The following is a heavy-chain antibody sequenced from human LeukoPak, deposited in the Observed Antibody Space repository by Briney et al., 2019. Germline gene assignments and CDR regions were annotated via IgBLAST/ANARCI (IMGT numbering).Heavy chain of an antibody. CDR2: ITNSGGDT. V-gene: IGHV3-23*01. CDR3: AKDRSTYYYDSSGYYYDY. CDR1: GFTFSTYA. J-gene: IGHJ4*02. D-gene: IGHD3-22*01. Sequence: PGGSLRLSCAASGFTFSTYAMSWVRQTPGKGLEWVSSITNSGGDTYYADSAKGRFTISRDNSKKTLYLQMNSLRAEDTAVYYCAKDRSTYYYDSSGYYYDYWGQGTLVTVSS.